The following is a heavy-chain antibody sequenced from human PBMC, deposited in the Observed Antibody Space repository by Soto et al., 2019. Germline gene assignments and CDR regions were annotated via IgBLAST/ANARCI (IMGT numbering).Heavy chain of an antibody. CDR2: IYWDDDK. J-gene: IGHJ4*02. CDR3: ALSVVAGLGYYFDY. Sequence: QITLKESGPTLVKPTQTLTLTCTFSGFSLSSTRVAVGWIRQPPGKALEWLALIYWDDDKRYSPFLKGRLTITKDTSKNQVVLTMTNIDPVDTATDYCALSVVAGLGYYFDYWGQGTLVTVSS. V-gene: IGHV2-5*02. CDR1: GFSLSSTRVA. D-gene: IGHD6-19*01.